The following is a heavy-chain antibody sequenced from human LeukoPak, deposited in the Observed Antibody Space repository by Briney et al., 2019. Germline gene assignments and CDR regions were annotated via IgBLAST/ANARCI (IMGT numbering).Heavy chain of an antibody. CDR1: GFTFSSYW. J-gene: IGHJ4*02. CDR3: AISATARGGFDF. CDR2: IKQDGSEK. D-gene: IGHD6-25*01. Sequence: GGSLRLSCAASGFTFSSYWMGWVRQAPGKGLEWVANIKQDGSEKYYVDSVKGRFTISRDNAKNSLFLQMNSLRAEDTAVYFCAISATARGGFDFWGQGTLVTVSS. V-gene: IGHV3-7*01.